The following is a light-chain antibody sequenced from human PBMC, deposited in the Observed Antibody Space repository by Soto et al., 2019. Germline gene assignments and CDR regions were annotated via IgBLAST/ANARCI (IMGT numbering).Light chain of an antibody. CDR1: QSINDW. V-gene: IGKV1-5*01. CDR3: QQYKSYSA. CDR2: DAS. J-gene: IGKJ2*01. Sequence: DIQMTQPPSTLSASVGDRVTITCRASQSINDWLAWYQQKPGKAPKILISDASTLETGVPSRFSGSGSGTEFTLTISSLQPDDFATYYCQQYKSYSAFGQGTKLEIK.